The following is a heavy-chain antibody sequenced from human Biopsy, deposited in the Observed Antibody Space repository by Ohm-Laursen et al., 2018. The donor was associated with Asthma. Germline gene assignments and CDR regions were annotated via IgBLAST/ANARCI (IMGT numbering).Heavy chain of an antibody. CDR1: GGSVYSYDHH. CDR2: IFYSGST. D-gene: IGHD2-21*02. CDR3: ARAQSYGDIYYGLDV. V-gene: IGHV4-30-4*01. Sequence: SDTLSLTCIVFGGSVYSYDHHWSWIRQPPGKGLEWIGFIFYSGSTFYNPSLRSRITISVDTSKRQFSLSLRSVTVADTAVYFCARAQSYGDIYYGLDVWGQGTTVTVSS. J-gene: IGHJ6*02.